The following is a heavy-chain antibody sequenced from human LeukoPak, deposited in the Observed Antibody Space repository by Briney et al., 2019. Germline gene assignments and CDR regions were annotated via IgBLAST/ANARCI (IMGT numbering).Heavy chain of an antibody. Sequence: PGGSLRLSCAASGFTFSSYGMHWVRQAPGKGLEWVAVISYDGSNKYYADSVKGRFTISRDNSKNTLYLQMNSLRAEDTAVYYCAKDLRTGQRPRSWYFDLWGRGTLVTVSS. D-gene: IGHD3/OR15-3a*01. CDR2: ISYDGSNK. J-gene: IGHJ2*01. V-gene: IGHV3-30*18. CDR1: GFTFSSYG. CDR3: AKDLRTGQRPRSWYFDL.